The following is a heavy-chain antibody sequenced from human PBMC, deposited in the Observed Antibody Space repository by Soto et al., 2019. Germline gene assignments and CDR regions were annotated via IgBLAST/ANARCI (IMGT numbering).Heavy chain of an antibody. Sequence: GGSLRLSCAASGFTFSSYGMHWVRQAPGKGLEWVAVISYDGSNKYYADSVKGRFTISRDNSKNTLYLQMNSLRAEDTAVYYCAKDSIAVAGTLYYYYGMDVWGQGTTVTVSS. CDR2: ISYDGSNK. CDR3: AKDSIAVAGTLYYYYGMDV. J-gene: IGHJ6*02. D-gene: IGHD6-19*01. CDR1: GFTFSSYG. V-gene: IGHV3-30*18.